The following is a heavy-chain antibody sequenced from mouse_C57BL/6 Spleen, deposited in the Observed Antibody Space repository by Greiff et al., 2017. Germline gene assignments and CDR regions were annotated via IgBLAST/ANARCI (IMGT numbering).Heavy chain of an antibody. D-gene: IGHD1-1*01. V-gene: IGHV1-81*01. CDR2: IYPRSGNT. Sequence: VQRVESGAELARPGASVKLSCKASGYTFTSYGISWVKQRPGQGLEWIGEIYPRSGNTYYNEKFKGKATLTADKSSSTAYMELRSLTSEDSAVYFCASITTVVPDWGQGTSVTVSS. CDR1: GYTFTSYG. CDR3: ASITTVVPD. J-gene: IGHJ4*01.